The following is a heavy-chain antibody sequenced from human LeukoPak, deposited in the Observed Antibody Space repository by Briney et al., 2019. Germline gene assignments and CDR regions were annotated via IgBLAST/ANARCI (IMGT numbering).Heavy chain of an antibody. D-gene: IGHD1-14*01. Sequence: PGGSLRLSCAASGFTFSNYWIHWVRQAPGKGLVWVSRIDNAGSITTYADSVKGRFTISRDSAENTLYLQMNSLRAEDTAVYYCAKLLPSGIWSEPQGYYFDYWGQGTLVTVSS. CDR2: IDNAGSIT. CDR1: GFTFSNYW. V-gene: IGHV3-74*03. J-gene: IGHJ4*02. CDR3: AKLLPSGIWSEPQGYYFDY.